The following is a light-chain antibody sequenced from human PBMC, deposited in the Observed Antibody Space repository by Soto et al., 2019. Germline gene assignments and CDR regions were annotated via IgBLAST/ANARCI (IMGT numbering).Light chain of an antibody. CDR1: QSVTTK. Sequence: IVMTQSPATLSLSPGETATLSCRASQSVTTKLAWYQQRPGQTPRLLIYNASTRATAGPARFSGGGSVTEFSLTISSLQSDDFGVYYCHQYNTWPPRFTFGPGTKVDIK. CDR3: HQYNTWPPRFT. CDR2: NAS. V-gene: IGKV3-15*01. J-gene: IGKJ3*01.